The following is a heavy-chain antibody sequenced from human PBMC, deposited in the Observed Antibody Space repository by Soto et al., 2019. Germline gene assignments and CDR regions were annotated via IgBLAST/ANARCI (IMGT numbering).Heavy chain of an antibody. CDR2: INPSGGST. D-gene: IGHD6-6*01. V-gene: IGHV1-46*03. Sequence: GASVKVSCKASGYTFXSYDMHWVRQAPGQGLEWMGIINPSGGSTSYAQKFQGRVTMTRDTSTSTVYMELSSLRSEDTAVYYCAREFEYSSSSGLRNAFDIWGQGTMVTVSS. CDR1: GYTFXSYD. CDR3: AREFEYSSSSGLRNAFDI. J-gene: IGHJ3*02.